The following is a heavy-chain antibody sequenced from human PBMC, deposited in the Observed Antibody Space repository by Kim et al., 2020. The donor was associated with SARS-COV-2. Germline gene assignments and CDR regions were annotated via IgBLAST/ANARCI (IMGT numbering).Heavy chain of an antibody. CDR3: ARVRKGASGGYFDY. V-gene: IGHV3-64*01. D-gene: IGHD5-12*01. J-gene: IGHJ4*02. Sequence: ANCVKGRFTIPRDKSKNTLYLQMGSLRAEEMAVDYCARVRKGASGGYFDYWGQGTLVTVSS.